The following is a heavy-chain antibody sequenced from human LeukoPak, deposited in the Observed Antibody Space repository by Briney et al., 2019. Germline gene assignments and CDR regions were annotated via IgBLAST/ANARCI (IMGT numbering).Heavy chain of an antibody. D-gene: IGHD3-22*01. Sequence: GASVKVSCKASGYTFTSYGISWVRQAPGQGLEWMGWISAYNGNTNYAQKLQGRVTMTTDTSTSTAYMELRSLRSDDTAVYYCAGYYYDSSGYAFDIWGQGTMVTVSS. CDR3: AGYYYDSSGYAFDI. J-gene: IGHJ3*02. CDR2: ISAYNGNT. V-gene: IGHV1-18*01. CDR1: GYTFTSYG.